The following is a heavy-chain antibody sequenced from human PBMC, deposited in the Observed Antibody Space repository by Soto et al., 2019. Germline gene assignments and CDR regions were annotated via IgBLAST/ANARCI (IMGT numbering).Heavy chain of an antibody. D-gene: IGHD3-3*02. CDR3: ARADGYTFLYYFDY. Sequence: SETLSLTCDVSGYPIRSGYYWGWIRQPPGKGLEWIGSMYYSGTTLYSPSVRNRVTISLDKSKNRFSLQLSSVTAADTAIYYCARADGYTFLYYFDYWGQGALVTVSS. V-gene: IGHV4-38-2*01. J-gene: IGHJ4*02. CDR2: MYYSGTT. CDR1: GYPIRSGYY.